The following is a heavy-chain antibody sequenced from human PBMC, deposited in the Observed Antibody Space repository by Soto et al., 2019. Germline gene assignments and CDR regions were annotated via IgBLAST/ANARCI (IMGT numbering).Heavy chain of an antibody. V-gene: IGHV4-38-2*02. Sequence: SETLSLTCGVSDYSISSGYYWAWIRQPPGKGLEWLGSIYHSGSTYQNPSLSSRVTISVDTSGNKFSLRLSSVTAADTAVYYCARDRDGYNYAFDIWGQGTVVTVSS. CDR3: ARDRDGYNYAFDI. CDR1: DYSISSGYY. J-gene: IGHJ3*02. D-gene: IGHD5-12*01. CDR2: IYHSGST.